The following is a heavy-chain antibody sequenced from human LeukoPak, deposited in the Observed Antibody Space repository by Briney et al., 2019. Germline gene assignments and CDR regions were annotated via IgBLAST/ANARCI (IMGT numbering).Heavy chain of an antibody. Sequence: PGGSLRLSCAASEFIVSINYMTWVRQAPGKGLEWVSLIYSRGDTKYADSVKGRFTISRDNYKNTLYLQMSSLRTEDTAVYYCARAHLSSSSTDYMDVWGKGTTVTVSS. CDR3: ARAHLSSSSTDYMDV. CDR2: IYSRGDT. V-gene: IGHV3-66*01. J-gene: IGHJ6*03. CDR1: EFIVSINY. D-gene: IGHD6-6*01.